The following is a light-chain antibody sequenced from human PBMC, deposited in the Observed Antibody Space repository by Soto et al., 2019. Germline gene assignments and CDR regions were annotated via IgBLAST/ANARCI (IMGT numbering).Light chain of an antibody. CDR3: RQDYSYPYT. V-gene: IGKV1-6*01. CDR2: AAS. Sequence: AIQMTQSPSSLSASVGDRVTITCRASQDIKNDLGWYQQKPGRAPKLLMYAASTLHTEVPLRFSGSGSGSDFTLTISSLQPEDFATYYCRQDYSYPYTFGQGTKLEIK. J-gene: IGKJ2*01. CDR1: QDIKND.